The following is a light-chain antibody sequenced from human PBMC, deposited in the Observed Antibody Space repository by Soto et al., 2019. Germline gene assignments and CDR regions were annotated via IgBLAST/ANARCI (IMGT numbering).Light chain of an antibody. J-gene: IGKJ2*01. V-gene: IGKV1-5*01. CDR3: QLHAGPLIT. CDR2: GAS. CDR1: QSIGNS. Sequence: DIQMTQSPSTLSSSVGDRVTVTCRASQSIGNSLAWYQQRPGEAPNLLIFGASNRASRVPSRFSGSGSGTDFTLTISSLQPEDFGSYYCQLHAGPLITFGQGTRLEIK.